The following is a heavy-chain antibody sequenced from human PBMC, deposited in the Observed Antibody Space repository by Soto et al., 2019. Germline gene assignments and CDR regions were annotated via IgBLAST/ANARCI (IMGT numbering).Heavy chain of an antibody. CDR2: IKEDGSEK. CDR1: GFIFSNFW. CDR3: ARDMDTYGYGLFNY. V-gene: IGHV3-7*04. J-gene: IGHJ4*02. Sequence: EVQLVESGGGLVQPGGSLRLSCAASGFIFSNFWMSWVRQAPGKGLEWVANIKEDGSEKHSMDSVKVRFTIFRDNAKNSLYQQMNSLSPEDTAVYYCARDMDTYGYGLFNYWGQGTLVTVSS. D-gene: IGHD5-18*01.